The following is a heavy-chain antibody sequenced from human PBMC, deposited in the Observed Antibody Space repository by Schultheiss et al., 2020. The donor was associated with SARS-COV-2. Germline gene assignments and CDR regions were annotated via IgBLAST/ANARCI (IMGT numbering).Heavy chain of an antibody. J-gene: IGHJ6*03. CDR2: INSDGSST. V-gene: IGHV3-74*01. D-gene: IGHD2-2*01. Sequence: GESLKISCAASGFTFSSYWMHWVRQAPGKGLVWVSRINSDGSSTSYADSVKGRFTISRDNAKNTLYLQMNSLRAEDTAVYYCARATVVPAAMGYYYYMDVWGKGTTVTVSS. CDR3: ARATVVPAAMGYYYYMDV. CDR1: GFTFSSYW.